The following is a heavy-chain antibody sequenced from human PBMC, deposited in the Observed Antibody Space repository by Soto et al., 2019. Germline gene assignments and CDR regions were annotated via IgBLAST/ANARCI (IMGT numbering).Heavy chain of an antibody. CDR3: AKGRGSGWAWYFDN. CDR1: GFTFKESA. Sequence: GGSLRLSCAASGFTFKESAMNWVRQAPGKGLERVASISDTGASTWYAESVRGRLSISRDNSKNTLYLQMNSLRGEDTAVYYCAKGRGSGWAWYFDNWDQGTLVTVSS. V-gene: IGHV3-23*01. J-gene: IGHJ4*02. CDR2: ISDTGAST. D-gene: IGHD6-19*01.